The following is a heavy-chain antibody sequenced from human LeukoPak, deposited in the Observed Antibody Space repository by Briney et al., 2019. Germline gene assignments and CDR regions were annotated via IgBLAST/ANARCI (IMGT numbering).Heavy chain of an antibody. CDR2: IYDSGST. CDR1: GASLSTCY. CDR3: ARDYGVGGYYFDS. J-gene: IGHJ4*02. V-gene: IGHV4-59*01. Sequence: SETLSLTCTLSGASLSTCYWSWLRQPPGKGLEWIGYIYDSGSTNYNPSLKSRVTISSDMSKNQFSLKVGSVTAADTAIYYCARDYGVGGYYFDSWGQGTLVTVSS. D-gene: IGHD3-22*01.